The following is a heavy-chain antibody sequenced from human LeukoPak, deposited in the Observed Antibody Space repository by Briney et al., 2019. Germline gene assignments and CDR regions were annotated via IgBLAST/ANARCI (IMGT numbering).Heavy chain of an antibody. CDR3: ARINSSGWYDFDY. V-gene: IGHV4-38-2*01. Sequence: SETLSLTCAVSGYSISSGYYWGWIRQPPGKGLEWIGSIYHSGSTYYNPSLKSRVTISVDTSKNQFSLKLSSVTAADTAVYHCARINSSGWYDFDYWGQGTLVTVSS. J-gene: IGHJ4*02. CDR2: IYHSGST. CDR1: GYSISSGYY. D-gene: IGHD6-19*01.